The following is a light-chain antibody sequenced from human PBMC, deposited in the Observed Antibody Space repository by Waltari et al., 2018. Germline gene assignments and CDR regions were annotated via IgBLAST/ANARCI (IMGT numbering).Light chain of an antibody. CDR3: QQYYRSRT. CDR1: QSILYNSNDKNY. CDR2: WAS. V-gene: IGKV4-1*01. Sequence: DIVMTQSPDSLAVSLGERATINCKPSQSILYNSNDKNYLAWYQQKPGQPPKLLIYWASTLESGVPDRFSGSGSGTDFTLTISSLQAEDVAVYYCQQYYRSRTFGQGTKVEIK. J-gene: IGKJ1*01.